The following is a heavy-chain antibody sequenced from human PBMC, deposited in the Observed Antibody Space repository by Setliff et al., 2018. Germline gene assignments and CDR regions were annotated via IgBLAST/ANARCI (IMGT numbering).Heavy chain of an antibody. J-gene: IGHJ6*03. CDR2: IIPIFGTA. V-gene: IGHV1-69*13. D-gene: IGHD2-15*01. CDR1: GGTFSSYA. CDR3: ARVYCSGGSCCSYYYYMDV. Sequence: SVKVSCKASGGTFSSYAISWVRQAPGQGLEWMGGIIPIFGTANYAQKFQGRVTITADEPTSTAYMELSSLRSEDTAMYYCARVYCSGGSCCSYYYYMDVWGKGTTVTVSS.